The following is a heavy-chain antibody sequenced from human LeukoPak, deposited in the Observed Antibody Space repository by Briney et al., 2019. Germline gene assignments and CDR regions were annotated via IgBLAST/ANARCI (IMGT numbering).Heavy chain of an antibody. Sequence: SETLSLTCTVSGGSISSSSDYWGWIRQPPGKGLEWIGSIYYSGSTYYNPSLKSRVTISVDTSKNQFSLKLSSVTAADTAVYYCARRKGWFDPWGQGTLVTVSS. CDR1: GGSISSSSDY. CDR2: IYYSGST. V-gene: IGHV4-39*01. J-gene: IGHJ5*02. CDR3: ARRKGWFDP.